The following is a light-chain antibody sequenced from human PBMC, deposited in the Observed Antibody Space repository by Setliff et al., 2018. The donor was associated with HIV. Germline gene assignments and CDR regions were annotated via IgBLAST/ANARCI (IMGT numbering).Light chain of an antibody. CDR1: SRDVGGYNY. J-gene: IGLJ1*01. Sequence: QSVLAQPASVSGSPGQPITISCTGTSRDVGGYNYVSWYQQHPGKAPKLIIYEVRNRPSGVSSRFSGSKSGNTASLTISGLQTEDEADYYCSSYAITNTLPFGTGTKVTVL. CDR3: SSYAITNTLP. CDR2: EVR. V-gene: IGLV2-14*01.